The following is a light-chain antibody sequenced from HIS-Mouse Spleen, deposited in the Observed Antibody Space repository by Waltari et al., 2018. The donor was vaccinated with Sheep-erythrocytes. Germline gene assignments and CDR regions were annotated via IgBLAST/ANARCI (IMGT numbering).Light chain of an antibody. J-gene: IGKJ2*01. V-gene: IGKV3-11*01. CDR3: QQRSNWYT. CDR1: QSVSSY. CDR2: EAS. Sequence: IVFTQSPATLSSPPGERATLSCRASQSVSSYLAWYPQKPGQAPRLLIYEASNRATGIPARFSGSGSGTDFTLTISSLEPEDFAVYYCQQRSNWYTFGQGTKLEIK.